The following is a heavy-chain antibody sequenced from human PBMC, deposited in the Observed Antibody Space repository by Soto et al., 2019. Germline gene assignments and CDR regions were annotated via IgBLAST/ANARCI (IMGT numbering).Heavy chain of an antibody. CDR1: GYTFNRYY. CDR2: ISPHTGGT. D-gene: IGHD6-19*01. J-gene: IGHJ3*02. Sequence: GASVKVSCKASGYTFNRYYMHWVRQAPGPGLEWMGWISPHTGGTTYAQKFQGRVTMTGDTSASTVYMELSSLRSEDTAVYYCAGGEKIAVAGKLSVFDIWGQGTMVTVSS. CDR3: AGGEKIAVAGKLSVFDI. V-gene: IGHV1-2*02.